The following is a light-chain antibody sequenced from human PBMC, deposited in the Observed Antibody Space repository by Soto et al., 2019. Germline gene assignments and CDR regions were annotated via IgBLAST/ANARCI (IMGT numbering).Light chain of an antibody. CDR1: SGHSSYA. CDR2: LNSDGSH. V-gene: IGLV4-69*01. Sequence: QSVLTQSPSASASLGASVKLTCTLSSGHSSYAIAWHQQQPEKGPRYLMKLNSDGSHSKGDGIPDRFSGSSSGAERYLTISSLQSEDEADYYCQTWGTGGWVFGGGTKVTVL. CDR3: QTWGTGGWV. J-gene: IGLJ3*02.